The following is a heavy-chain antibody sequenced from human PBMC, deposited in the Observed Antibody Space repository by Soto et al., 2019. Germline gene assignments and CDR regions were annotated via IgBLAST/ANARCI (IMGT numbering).Heavy chain of an antibody. V-gene: IGHV3-33*01. D-gene: IGHD2-2*01. CDR2: IWYDGSNK. Sequence: QVQLVESGGGVVQPGRSLRLSCAASGFIFSSYGMHWVRQAPGKGLEWVAVIWYDGSNKYYADSVKGRFTISRDNSKNTLYLQMNSLRAEDTAVYYCASGLFPHADRTYCSSTSCPLFDYWGQGTLVTVSS. J-gene: IGHJ4*02. CDR3: ASGLFPHADRTYCSSTSCPLFDY. CDR1: GFIFSSYG.